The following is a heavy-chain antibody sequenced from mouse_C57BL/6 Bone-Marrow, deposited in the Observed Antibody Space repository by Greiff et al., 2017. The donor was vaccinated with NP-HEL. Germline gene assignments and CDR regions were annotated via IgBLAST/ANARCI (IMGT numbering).Heavy chain of an antibody. CDR1: GFTFSSYG. CDR2: ISSGGSYT. CDR3: ARHGRYCAMDY. J-gene: IGHJ4*01. V-gene: IGHV5-6*01. Sequence: EVQVVESGGDLVKPGGSLKLSCAASGFTFSSYGMSWVRQTPDKRLEWVATISSGGSYTYYPDSVKGRFTISRDNAKNTLYLQMSSLKSEDTAMYYCARHGRYCAMDYWGQGTSVTVSS.